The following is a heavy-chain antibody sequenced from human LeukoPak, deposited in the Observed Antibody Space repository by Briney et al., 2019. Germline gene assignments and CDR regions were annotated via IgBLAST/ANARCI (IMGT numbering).Heavy chain of an antibody. J-gene: IGHJ4*02. CDR3: ARRGLNSSGYYYLDY. CDR2: ISYDGSNK. V-gene: IGHV3-30*03. CDR1: GFTFSSYS. Sequence: GGSLRLSCAASGFTFSSYSMNWVRQAPGKGLEWVAVISYDGSNKWYADSVKGRFTISRDNSKNTLYLQINSLRPEDTSVYYCARRGLNSSGYYYLDYWGQGTLVTVSS. D-gene: IGHD3-22*01.